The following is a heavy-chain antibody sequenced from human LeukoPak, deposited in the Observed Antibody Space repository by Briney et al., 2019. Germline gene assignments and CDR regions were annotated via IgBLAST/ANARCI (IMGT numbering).Heavy chain of an antibody. V-gene: IGHV1-18*01. CDR2: ISAYNGNT. D-gene: IGHD2-2*02. Sequence: GASVKVSCKASGYTFTSYGISWVRQAPGQGLEWMGWISAYNGNTSYAQKLQGRVTMTTDTSTSTAYMELRSLRSDDTAVYYCARFDLGYCSSTSCYTYYYYYGMDVWGQGTTVTVSS. CDR1: GYTFTSYG. CDR3: ARFDLGYCSSTSCYTYYYYYGMDV. J-gene: IGHJ6*02.